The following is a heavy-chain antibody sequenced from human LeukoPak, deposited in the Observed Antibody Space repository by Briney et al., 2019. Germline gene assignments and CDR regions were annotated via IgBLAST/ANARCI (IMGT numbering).Heavy chain of an antibody. V-gene: IGHV1-2*02. CDR2: INPNSGGT. J-gene: IGHJ4*02. CDR1: GYTFTGYY. CDR3: ARRRIAAAALDY. Sequence: GASVKVSCKASGYTFTGYYIHWVRQAPGQGLEWMGWINPNSGGTNYAQKFQGRVTMTRDTSISTAYMELSRLRSDDTAVYYCARRRIAAAALDYWGQGTLVTVSS. D-gene: IGHD6-13*01.